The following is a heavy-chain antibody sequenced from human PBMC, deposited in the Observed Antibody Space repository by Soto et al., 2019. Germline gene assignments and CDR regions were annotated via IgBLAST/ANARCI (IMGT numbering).Heavy chain of an antibody. Sequence: QPGGSLRLSCAASGFTFSGSAMHWVRQASGKGLEWVGRIRSKANSYATAYAASVKGRFTISRDDSKNTAYLQMNSLKTEDTAVYYCTRRRYCSGGSCYSSDYWGQGTLVTVSS. CDR2: IRSKANSYAT. CDR3: TRRRYCSGGSCYSSDY. J-gene: IGHJ4*02. D-gene: IGHD2-15*01. CDR1: GFTFSGSA. V-gene: IGHV3-73*01.